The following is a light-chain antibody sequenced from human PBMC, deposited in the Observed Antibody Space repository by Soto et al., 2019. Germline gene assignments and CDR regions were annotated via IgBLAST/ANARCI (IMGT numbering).Light chain of an antibody. CDR3: ASYSSSNTHVL. Sequence: QSALTQPASVSGSPGQSITISCTGTDSDVGGYNYVSWYQQHPGKAPKLIISEVTNRPSGVSNRFSGPKSANTASRTISGLQAADEADYYCASYSSSNTHVLFGGGTKVTVL. CDR1: DSDVGGYNY. J-gene: IGLJ2*01. CDR2: EVT. V-gene: IGLV2-14*01.